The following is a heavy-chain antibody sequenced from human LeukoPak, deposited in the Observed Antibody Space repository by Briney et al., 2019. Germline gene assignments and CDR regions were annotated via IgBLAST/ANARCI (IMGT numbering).Heavy chain of an antibody. CDR3: ARDFSSVLGSNWYRPFDY. D-gene: IGHD6-13*01. Sequence: ASVKVSCKASGYIFTSYGISWVRQAPGQGLEWMGWISAYNGNTNYEQKYQGRVTMTTDTSTSTAYMELRSLTSDDTAVYYCARDFSSVLGSNWYRPFDYWGQGTLVTVSS. CDR1: GYIFTSYG. CDR2: ISAYNGNT. J-gene: IGHJ4*02. V-gene: IGHV1-18*01.